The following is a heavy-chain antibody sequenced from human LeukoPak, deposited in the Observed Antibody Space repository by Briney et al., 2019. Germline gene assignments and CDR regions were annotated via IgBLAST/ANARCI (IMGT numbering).Heavy chain of an antibody. CDR2: ISGGVGST. D-gene: IGHD6-13*01. V-gene: IGHV3-23*01. J-gene: IGHJ4*02. Sequence: GGSLRLSCAASGFTFSSYAMSWVRQAPGKGLEWVSAISGGVGSTYYADSVKGRFTISRDNSKNTLYLQMNSLRAEDTAVYYCAKEEGYSSTWPDYWGQGTLVTVSS. CDR1: GFTFSSYA. CDR3: AKEEGYSSTWPDY.